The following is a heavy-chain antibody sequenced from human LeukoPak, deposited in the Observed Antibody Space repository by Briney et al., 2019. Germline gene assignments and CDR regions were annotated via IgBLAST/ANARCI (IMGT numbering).Heavy chain of an antibody. J-gene: IGHJ5*02. V-gene: IGHV1-2*02. CDR2: INPNSGGT. CDR1: GYTFTGYY. CDR3: ARDPGGDIVVVPAAIGNWFDP. Sequence: ASVKVSCKASGYTFTGYYMHWVRQAPGQGLEWMGWINPNSGGTNYAQKFQGRVTMTRDTSISTAYMELSRLRSDDTAVYYCARDPGGDIVVVPAAIGNWFDPWGQGTLVTVSS. D-gene: IGHD2-2*01.